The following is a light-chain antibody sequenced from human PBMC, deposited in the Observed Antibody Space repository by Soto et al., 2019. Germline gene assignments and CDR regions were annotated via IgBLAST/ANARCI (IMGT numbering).Light chain of an antibody. J-gene: IGKJ5*01. V-gene: IGKV3-20*01. Sequence: EILLTQSPGTLSLSPGARATLSCRASQSVSSTYFAWYQQAPGQAPMLLIYATSSSATCIPDRFSGSGSGTDFPLTISRLEPEDFAVYYWQQYGSSVTFGQGTRLEIK. CDR2: ATS. CDR1: QSVSSTY. CDR3: QQYGSSVT.